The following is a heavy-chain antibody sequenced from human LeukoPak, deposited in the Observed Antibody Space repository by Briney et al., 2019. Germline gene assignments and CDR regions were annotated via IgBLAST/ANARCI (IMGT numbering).Heavy chain of an antibody. CDR3: ARLGSAWSYYFDY. CDR2: IYYSGTT. CDR1: GGSISSSSYY. V-gene: IGHV4-39*01. D-gene: IGHD6-19*01. J-gene: IGHJ4*02. Sequence: PSETLSLTCTVSGGSISSSSYYWGWIRQPPGKGLEWIGTIYYSGTTYYNPSLKSRVTISVDTSKNQFSLNLISVTAADTAVYFCARLGSAWSYYFDYWGQGTLVTVSS.